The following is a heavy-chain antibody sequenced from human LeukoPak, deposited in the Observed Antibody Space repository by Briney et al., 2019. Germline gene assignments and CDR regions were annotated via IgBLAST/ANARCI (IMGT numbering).Heavy chain of an antibody. J-gene: IGHJ5*02. CDR1: GGSISSSSYY. CDR3: ARHIHEYYGFWSGYSSYNWFDP. Sequence: PSETLSLTCTVSGGSISSSSYYWGWIRQPPGKGLEWIGSIYYSGSTYYNPSLKSRVTISVDTSKNQFSLKLSSVTAADTAVYYCARHIHEYYGFWSGYSSYNWFDPWGQGTLVTVSS. V-gene: IGHV4-39*01. D-gene: IGHD3-3*01. CDR2: IYYSGST.